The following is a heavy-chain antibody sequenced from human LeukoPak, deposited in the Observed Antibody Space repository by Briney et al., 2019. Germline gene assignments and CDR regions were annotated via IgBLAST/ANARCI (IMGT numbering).Heavy chain of an antibody. J-gene: IGHJ4*02. CDR3: TKVADSGSYNADY. D-gene: IGHD1-26*01. Sequence: GGSLRLSCAASGFTFRSYAMSWVRQAPGKTLEWVSVIIGAGSTTYGLASVKGRFNIIRDNSKNTLYLQMNSLRAEDTAVYYCTKVADSGSYNADYWGQGTLVTVSS. V-gene: IGHV3-23*01. CDR1: GFTFRSYA. CDR2: IIGAGSTT.